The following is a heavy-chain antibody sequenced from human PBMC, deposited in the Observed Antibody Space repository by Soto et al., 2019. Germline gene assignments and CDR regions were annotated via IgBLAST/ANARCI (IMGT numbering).Heavy chain of an antibody. Sequence: LRLSCAASGFTFSSYAMSWVRQAPGKGLEWVSAIGGSGGSTYYADSVKGRFTISRDNSKNTLFLQMNSLRAEDTAVYYCAKDPYYYDTSEMDVWGQGTTVTVSS. CDR3: AKDPYYYDTSEMDV. CDR2: IGGSGGST. D-gene: IGHD3-22*01. J-gene: IGHJ6*02. V-gene: IGHV3-23*01. CDR1: GFTFSSYA.